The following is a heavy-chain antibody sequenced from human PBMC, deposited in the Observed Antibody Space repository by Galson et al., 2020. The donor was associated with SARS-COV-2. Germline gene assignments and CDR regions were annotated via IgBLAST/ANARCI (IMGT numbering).Heavy chain of an antibody. Sequence: GESLKISCAASGFTFSSYAMSWVRQAPGKGLEWVSAISGSGGSTYYADSVKGRFTISRDNSKNTLYLQMNSLRAEDTAVYYCAKGPGGYCSGGSCYSFDYWGQGTLVTVSS. D-gene: IGHD2-15*01. J-gene: IGHJ4*02. CDR2: ISGSGGST. V-gene: IGHV3-23*01. CDR3: AKGPGGYCSGGSCYSFDY. CDR1: GFTFSSYA.